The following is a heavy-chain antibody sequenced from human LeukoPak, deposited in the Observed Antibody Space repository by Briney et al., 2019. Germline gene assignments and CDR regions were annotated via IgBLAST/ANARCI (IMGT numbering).Heavy chain of an antibody. Sequence: PSETLSLTCTVSGGSISSYYWSWMRQPAGKGLEWIGRIYTSGSTNYNPSLKSRVTMSVDTSKNQFSLKLISVTAADTAVYYCARGGYDFWSGQNWFDPWGQETLVTVSS. D-gene: IGHD3-3*01. CDR2: IYTSGST. V-gene: IGHV4-4*07. CDR1: GGSISSYY. CDR3: ARGGYDFWSGQNWFDP. J-gene: IGHJ5*02.